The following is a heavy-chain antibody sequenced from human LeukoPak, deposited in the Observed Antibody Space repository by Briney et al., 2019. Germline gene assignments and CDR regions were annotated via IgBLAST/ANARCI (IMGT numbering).Heavy chain of an antibody. CDR1: GGSFSVYY. V-gene: IGHV4-34*01. Sequence: SETLSLTCAVYGGSFSVYYWSWIRQPPGKGLEWIGEINHSGSTNYNPSLKSRVTISVDTSKNQFSLKLSSVTVADTAVYYCARDPEYYYDSSGPEYYFDYWGQGTLVTVSS. CDR3: ARDPEYYYDSSGPEYYFDY. D-gene: IGHD3-22*01. CDR2: INHSGST. J-gene: IGHJ4*02.